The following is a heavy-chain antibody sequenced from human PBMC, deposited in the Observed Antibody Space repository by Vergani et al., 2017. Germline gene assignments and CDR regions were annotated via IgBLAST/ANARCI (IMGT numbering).Heavy chain of an antibody. CDR3: ARLRYDFWGPTEPDAFDI. CDR2: IYYSGST. V-gene: IGHV4-59*01. Sequence: QVQLQESGPGLVKPSETLSLTCTVSGGSISSYYWSWIRQPPGKGLEWIGYIYYSGSTNYNPSLKSRVTISVDTSKNQFSLKLSSVTAADTAVYYCARLRYDFWGPTEPDAFDIWGQGTMVTVSS. D-gene: IGHD3-3*01. CDR1: GGSISSYY. J-gene: IGHJ3*02.